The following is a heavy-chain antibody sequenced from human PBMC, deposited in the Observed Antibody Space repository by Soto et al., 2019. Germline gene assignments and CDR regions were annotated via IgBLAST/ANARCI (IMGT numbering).Heavy chain of an antibody. CDR1: GVSISSGGYS. V-gene: IGHV4-30-2*01. Sequence: PSETLSLTCAFSGVSISSGGYSCSWIRQPPGKGLEWIGYIYHSGSTYYNPSLKSRVTISVDRSKNQFSLKLSSVTAADTAVYYCAVAARHYGMEVWGQGTTVIVSS. D-gene: IGHD6-6*01. J-gene: IGHJ6*02. CDR3: AVAARHYGMEV. CDR2: IYHSGST.